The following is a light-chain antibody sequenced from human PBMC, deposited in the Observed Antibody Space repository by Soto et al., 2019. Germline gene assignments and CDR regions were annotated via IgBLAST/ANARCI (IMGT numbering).Light chain of an antibody. J-gene: IGLJ1*01. CDR1: SSDVVGYNY. CDR2: DVS. CDR3: SSYTTSNTRQIV. V-gene: IGLV2-14*03. Sequence: GVYIITSRTKTSSDVVGYNYVSWYQHHPGKAPKLMIFDVSNRPSGVSNRFSGSKSGNTASLTISGLQPEDEANYYCSSYTTSNTRQIVFGTVTKVTVL.